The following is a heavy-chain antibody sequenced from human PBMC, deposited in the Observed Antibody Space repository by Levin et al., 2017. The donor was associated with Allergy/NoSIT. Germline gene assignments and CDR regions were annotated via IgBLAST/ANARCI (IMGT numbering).Heavy chain of an antibody. CDR3: EAGPTLMDDF. CDR1: GFTFSSYW. D-gene: IGHD1-14*01. CDR2: IKQDGSDK. V-gene: IGHV3-7*01. J-gene: IGHJ4*02. Sequence: GGSLRLSCAASGFTFSSYWMSWVRQAPGKGLEWLANIKQDGSDKYYVDSVKGRFTISRDNAKNSLYLQMNSLRDEDTGVYYCEAGPTLMDDFWGQGTLVTVSS.